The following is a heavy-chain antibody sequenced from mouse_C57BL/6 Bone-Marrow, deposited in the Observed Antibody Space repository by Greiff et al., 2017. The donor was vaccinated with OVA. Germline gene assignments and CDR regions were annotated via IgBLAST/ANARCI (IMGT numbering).Heavy chain of an antibody. CDR2: LSSGSSTI. CDR1: GFTFSDSG. CDR3: ARLLYGSSDY. V-gene: IGHV5-17*01. J-gene: IGHJ2*01. D-gene: IGHD1-1*01. Sequence: EVKVVESGGGLVKPGGSLKLSCAASGFTFSDSGMHWVRQAPEKGLEWVAYLSSGSSTIYYADTVKGRFTISRENAKNTLCLQMTSLMSEDTAMYYCARLLYGSSDYWGQGTTLTVSS.